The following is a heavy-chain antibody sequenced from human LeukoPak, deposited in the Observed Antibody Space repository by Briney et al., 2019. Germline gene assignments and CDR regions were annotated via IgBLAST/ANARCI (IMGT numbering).Heavy chain of an antibody. Sequence: SETLSLACTVSGGSISSYYWSWIRQPPGKGLEWIGYIYYSGSTNYNPSLKSRVTISVDTPKSQFSLKLSSVTAADTAVYYCARGYCSSTSCYLYGLFDYWGQGTLVTVSS. V-gene: IGHV4-59*01. CDR1: GGSISSYY. D-gene: IGHD2-2*01. CDR2: IYYSGST. J-gene: IGHJ4*02. CDR3: ARGYCSSTSCYLYGLFDY.